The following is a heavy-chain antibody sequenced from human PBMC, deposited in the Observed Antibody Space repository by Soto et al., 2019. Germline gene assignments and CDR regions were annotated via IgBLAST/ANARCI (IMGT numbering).Heavy chain of an antibody. J-gene: IGHJ4*02. Sequence: GASVKVSCKASGYTFTSYGISWVRQAPGQGLEWMGWISAYNGNTNYAQKFQGRVTITRDTSASTAYMELSSLRSEDTAVYYCARLYDILTGYYDYWGQGTLVTVSS. V-gene: IGHV1-18*01. CDR1: GYTFTSYG. CDR3: ARLYDILTGYYDY. D-gene: IGHD3-9*01. CDR2: ISAYNGNT.